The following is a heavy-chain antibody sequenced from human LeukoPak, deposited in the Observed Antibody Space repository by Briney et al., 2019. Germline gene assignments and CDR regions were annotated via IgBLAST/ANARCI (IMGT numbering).Heavy chain of an antibody. CDR2: TNEDGSIT. CDR3: GRDLGGRSGY. Sequence: GGSLRLSCAVSGFTFRTYWMHWVRQVPGEGLVWVSRTNEDGSITNYADSVKGRFSISRDNAKNTLYLQMNSLRAEDTAVYYCGRDLGGRSGYWGQGTLVTVSS. J-gene: IGHJ4*02. V-gene: IGHV3-74*01. D-gene: IGHD1-26*01. CDR1: GFTFRTYW.